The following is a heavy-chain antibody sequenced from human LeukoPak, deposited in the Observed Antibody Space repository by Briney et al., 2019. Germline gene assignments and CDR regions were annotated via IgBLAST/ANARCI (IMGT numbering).Heavy chain of an antibody. J-gene: IGHJ4*02. CDR3: AKDPQDEWFEGWSHSGYFDY. CDR2: ISGSGGST. CDR1: GFTFSSYA. V-gene: IGHV3-23*01. D-gene: IGHD3-3*01. Sequence: GGSLRLSCAASGFTFSSYAMSWVRQAPGKGLEWVSAISGSGGSTYYADSVKGRFTISRDNSKNTLYLQMNSLRAEDTAVYYCAKDPQDEWFEGWSHSGYFDYWGQGTLVTVSS.